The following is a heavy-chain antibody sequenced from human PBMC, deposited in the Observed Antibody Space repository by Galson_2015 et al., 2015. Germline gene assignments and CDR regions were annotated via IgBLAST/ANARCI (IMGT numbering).Heavy chain of an antibody. V-gene: IGHV3-23*01. J-gene: IGHJ4*02. CDR2: ISKSGRDT. CDR1: GFIFSNFA. Sequence: SLRLSCAASGFIFSNFAMHWVRQAPGTGLEWVSAISKSGRDTYYADSVKGRFTISRDNSKNTLYLQMNSLRAEDTAVYYCAKGREWELPLDYWGQGALVTVSS. CDR3: AKGREWELPLDY. D-gene: IGHD1-26*01.